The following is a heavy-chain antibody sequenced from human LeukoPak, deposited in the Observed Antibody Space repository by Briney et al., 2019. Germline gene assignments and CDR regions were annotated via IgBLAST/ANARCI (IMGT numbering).Heavy chain of an antibody. CDR1: GGSISSHY. J-gene: IGHJ4*02. CDR3: ARALDY. CDR2: IYYSGST. V-gene: IGHV4-59*11. Sequence: SETLSLTCTVSGGSISSHYWSWIRQPPGKGLEWIGYIYYSGSTNYNPSLKSRVTISVDTSKNQFSLKLSSVTAADTAVYYCARALDYWGQGTLVTASS.